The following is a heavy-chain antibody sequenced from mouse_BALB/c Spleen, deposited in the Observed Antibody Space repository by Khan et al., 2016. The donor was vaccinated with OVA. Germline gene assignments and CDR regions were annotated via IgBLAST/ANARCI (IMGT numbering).Heavy chain of an antibody. CDR3: ARSPTYYGSSPYAVDY. J-gene: IGHJ4*01. CDR2: IYWDVDK. D-gene: IGHD1-1*01. CDR1: GFSLSTSGMG. V-gene: IGHV8-12*01. Sequence: QVTLKESGPGILQPSQTLSLTCSFSGFSLSTSGMGVSWIRQPSGKGLEWLAHIYWDVDKRHNPSLMIRLTIHKDTSRIQVLLNITSVDTAVTPTYYCARSPTYYGSSPYAVDYWGQGTSVTVSS.